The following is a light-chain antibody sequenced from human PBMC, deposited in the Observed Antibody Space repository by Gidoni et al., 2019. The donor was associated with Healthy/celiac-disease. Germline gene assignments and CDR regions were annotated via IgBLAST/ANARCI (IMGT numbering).Light chain of an antibody. V-gene: IGKV4-1*01. CDR3: QQYYSTPLT. CDR1: QNVLYSSNNKNY. J-gene: IGKJ4*01. Sequence: DIVMTQSPESLAVSLGERATINCKSSQNVLYSSNNKNYLAWYQHKPGQPPKLLFYWASIRESGVPERFSGSGSGADFTLTISGLQAEDVAVYYCQQYYSTPLTFGGGTKVEIK. CDR2: WAS.